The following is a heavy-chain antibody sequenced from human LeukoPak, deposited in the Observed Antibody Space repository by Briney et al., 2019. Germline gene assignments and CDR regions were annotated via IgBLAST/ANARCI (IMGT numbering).Heavy chain of an antibody. CDR2: IKQDGSEK. J-gene: IGHJ4*02. D-gene: IGHD5-12*01. CDR3: ARDGTYTDYDPDFDI. CDR1: GLTFSRFW. Sequence: GGSQRLSCAASGLTFSRFWMSWVRQAPGKGLEWVANIKQDGSEKYYVDSVKGRFTISRDNAKNSLDLQMNSLRAEDTAVFYCARDGTYTDYDPDFDIWGQGTLVTVSS. V-gene: IGHV3-7*04.